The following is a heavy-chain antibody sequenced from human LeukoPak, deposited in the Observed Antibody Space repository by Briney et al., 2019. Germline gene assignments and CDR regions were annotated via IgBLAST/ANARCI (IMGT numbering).Heavy chain of an antibody. D-gene: IGHD6-13*01. V-gene: IGHV3-23*01. CDR3: AKGYPGYSSSPFDY. J-gene: IGHJ4*02. CDR2: ISGSGGST. Sequence: GASLILCCAASYFTFSSYAMRWLRQAGGKVVEWVLAISGSGGSTYYADSVKGRFTISRDNSKNTLYLQMNSLRAEDTAVYYCAKGYPGYSSSPFDYWGQGTLVTVSS. CDR1: YFTFSSYA.